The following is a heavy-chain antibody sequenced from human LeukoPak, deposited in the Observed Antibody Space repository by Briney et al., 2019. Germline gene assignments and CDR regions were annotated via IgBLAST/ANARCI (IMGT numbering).Heavy chain of an antibody. V-gene: IGHV4-38-2*01. Sequence: SETLSLTCAVSGYPISSGYYWGWIRQPPGKGLEWIGEINHSGSTNYNPSLKSRVTISVDTSKNQFSLKLSSVTAADTAVYYCARGDFWSGYPFDYWGQGTLVTVSS. CDR3: ARGDFWSGYPFDY. CDR2: INHSGST. J-gene: IGHJ4*02. CDR1: GYPISSGYY. D-gene: IGHD3-3*01.